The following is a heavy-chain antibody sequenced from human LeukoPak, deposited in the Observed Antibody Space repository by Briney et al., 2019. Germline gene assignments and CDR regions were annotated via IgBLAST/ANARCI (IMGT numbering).Heavy chain of an antibody. D-gene: IGHD3-10*01. V-gene: IGHV4-39*01. CDR3: ARRGSWFGELYLDF. CDR1: GGSISRSSFY. J-gene: IGHJ4*02. CDR2: IYYSGST. Sequence: SETLSLTCTVSGGSISRSSFYWGWIRQPPGKGLEWIGSIYYSGSTNYNPSLKSRVTISVDTSKNQFSLRLTSVTAADTAMYYCARRGSWFGELYLDFWGQGTLVTVSS.